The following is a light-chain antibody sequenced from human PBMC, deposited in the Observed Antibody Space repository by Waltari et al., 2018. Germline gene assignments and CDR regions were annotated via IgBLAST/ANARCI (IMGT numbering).Light chain of an antibody. CDR3: QQYNNWQGT. CDR2: GAS. CDR1: QSVSSN. Sequence: EIVMTQSPATLSVSPGARATLSCRASQSVSSNLAWYQQKPGQAPRLLIYGASTRATGIPARFSGSGSGTEFTLTISSLQSEDFAVYYCQQYNNWQGTFGQGTKLEIK. J-gene: IGKJ2*02. V-gene: IGKV3-15*01.